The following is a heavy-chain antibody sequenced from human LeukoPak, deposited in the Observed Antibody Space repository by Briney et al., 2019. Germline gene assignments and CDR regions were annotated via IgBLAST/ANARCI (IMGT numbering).Heavy chain of an antibody. Sequence: GGSLRLSCAASGFTFSSYWMSWVRQAPGKGLEWVANIKQDGSEKYYVDSVKGRFTISRDNAKNSLYLQMNSLRAEDTAVYYCARSLSSSQTLYYYYYYYMDVWGKGTTVTVSS. J-gene: IGHJ6*03. CDR1: GFTFSSYW. D-gene: IGHD6-13*01. CDR3: ARSLSSSQTLYYYYYYYMDV. V-gene: IGHV3-7*01. CDR2: IKQDGSEK.